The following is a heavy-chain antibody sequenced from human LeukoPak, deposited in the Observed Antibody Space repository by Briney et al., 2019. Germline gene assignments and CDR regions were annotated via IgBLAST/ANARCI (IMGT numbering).Heavy chain of an antibody. CDR3: ARGIQLWYYYGMDV. J-gene: IGHJ6*02. V-gene: IGHV1-8*01. Sequence: GASVKVFCTASGYTFTSYDINWVRQATGQGLEWMGWMNPNSGNTGYAQKFQGRVTMTRNTSISTAYMELSSLRSEDTAVYYCARGIQLWYYYGMDVWGQGTTVTVSS. CDR2: MNPNSGNT. D-gene: IGHD5-18*01. CDR1: GYTFTSYD.